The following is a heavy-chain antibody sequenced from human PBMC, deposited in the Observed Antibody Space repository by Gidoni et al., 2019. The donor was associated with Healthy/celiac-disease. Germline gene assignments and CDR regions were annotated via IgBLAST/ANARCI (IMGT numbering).Heavy chain of an antibody. CDR2: ISYDGSNK. D-gene: IGHD6-19*01. V-gene: IGHV3-30*04. J-gene: IGHJ2*01. CDR3: ARDQAVAALFFDL. CDR1: GFTFSSYA. Sequence: QVQLVESGGGVVQPGRSLRLSCAASGFTFSSYAMHWVRQAPGKGREWVAVISYDGSNKYYADSVKGRFTISRDNSKNTLYLQMNSLRAEDTAVYYCARDQAVAALFFDLWGRGTLVTVSS.